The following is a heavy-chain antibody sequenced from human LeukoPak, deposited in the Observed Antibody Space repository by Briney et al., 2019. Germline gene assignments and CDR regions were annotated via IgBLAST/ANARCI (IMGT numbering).Heavy chain of an antibody. CDR2: IYYSGST. Sequence: SETLSLTCTVSGGSISTYYWSWIRQAPGKGLEWIGHIYYSGSTNYNPSLTSRVTISVDTSKNQFSLKLSSVTAADTAVYYCARGVGGYCSGGSCYSAPNWFDPWGQGTLVIVSS. V-gene: IGHV4-59*08. D-gene: IGHD2-15*01. J-gene: IGHJ5*02. CDR1: GGSISTYY. CDR3: ARGVGGYCSGGSCYSAPNWFDP.